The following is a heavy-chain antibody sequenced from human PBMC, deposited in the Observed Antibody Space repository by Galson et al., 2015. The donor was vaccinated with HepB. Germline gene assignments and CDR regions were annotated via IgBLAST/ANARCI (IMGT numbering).Heavy chain of an antibody. CDR2: ISYDGSNK. CDR1: GFTFSSYA. Sequence: SLRLSCAASGFTFSSYALHWVRQAPGKGLEWVAVISYDGSNKNYADSVKGRFTISRDESRNTLHLLMNSLGAEDTAIYYCARDKDPSRSWVDGLIYYGLAVWGQGTTVTVSS. CDR3: ARDKDPSRSWVDGLIYYGLAV. D-gene: IGHD6-13*01. V-gene: IGHV3-30*04. J-gene: IGHJ6*02.